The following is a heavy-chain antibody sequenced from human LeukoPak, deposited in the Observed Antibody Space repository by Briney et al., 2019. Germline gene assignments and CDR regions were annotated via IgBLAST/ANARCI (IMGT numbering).Heavy chain of an antibody. V-gene: IGHV4-34*01. D-gene: IGHD6-19*01. CDR2: INHSGST. J-gene: IGHJ4*02. Sequence: SETLSLTCAVYGGSFSGYYWSWIRQPPGKGLEWIGEINHSGSTNYNPSLESRVTISVDTSKNQFSLKLSSVTAADTAVYYCARALGAVAGTDFDYWGQGTLVTVSS. CDR3: ARALGAVAGTDFDY. CDR1: GGSFSGYY.